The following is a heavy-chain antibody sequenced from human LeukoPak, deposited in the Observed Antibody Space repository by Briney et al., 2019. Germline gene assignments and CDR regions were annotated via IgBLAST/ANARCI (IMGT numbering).Heavy chain of an antibody. CDR3: AKDDANRIAALDY. V-gene: IGHV3-30*02. D-gene: IGHD6-13*01. CDR1: GFTFSSYG. CDR2: IRYDGSNK. J-gene: IGHJ4*02. Sequence: GGSLRLSCAASGFTFSSYGMHWVRQAPGRGLEWVAFIRYDGSNKYYADSVKGRFTISRDNSKNTLYLQMNSLRAEDTAVYYCAKDDANRIAALDYWGQGTLVTVSS.